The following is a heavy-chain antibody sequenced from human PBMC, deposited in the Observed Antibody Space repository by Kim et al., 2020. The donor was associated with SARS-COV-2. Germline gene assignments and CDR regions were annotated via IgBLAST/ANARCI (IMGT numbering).Heavy chain of an antibody. J-gene: IGHJ4*02. CDR2: ISGSGGST. CDR3: AKVAGHYYGSGGKPLDY. Sequence: GGSLRLSCAASGFTFSSYAMSWVRQAPGKGLEWVSAISGSGGSTYYADSVKGRFTISRDNSKNTLYLQMNSLRAEDTAVYYCAKVAGHYYGSGGKPLDYCGQGTLVTVSS. V-gene: IGHV3-23*01. CDR1: GFTFSSYA. D-gene: IGHD3-10*01.